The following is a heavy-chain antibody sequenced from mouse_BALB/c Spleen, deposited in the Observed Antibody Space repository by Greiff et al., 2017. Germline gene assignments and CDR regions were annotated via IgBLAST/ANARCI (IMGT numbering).Heavy chain of an antibody. Sequence: QVQLQQSGAELVKPGASVKLSCKASGYTFTSYWMHWVKQRPGQGLEWIGEIDPSDSYTNYNQKFKGKATLTVDKSSSTAYMQLSSLTSEDSAVYYCARRWDYWGQGTSVTVSS. J-gene: IGHJ4*01. CDR1: GYTFTSYW. V-gene: IGHV1-69*02. CDR3: ARRWDY. CDR2: IDPSDSYT.